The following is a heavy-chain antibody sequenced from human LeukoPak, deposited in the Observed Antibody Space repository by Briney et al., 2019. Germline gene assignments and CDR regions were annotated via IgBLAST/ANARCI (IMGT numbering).Heavy chain of an antibody. CDR1: GFTFSSYA. V-gene: IGHV3-30*04. Sequence: GGSLRLSCAASGFTFSSYAMHWVRQAPGKGLEWVAVISYDGSNKYYADSVKGRFTISRDNSKNTLYLQMNSLRAEDTAVYYCARADYYDSSGYAIAFDIWGQGTMVTVSS. CDR3: ARADYYDSSGYAIAFDI. CDR2: ISYDGSNK. D-gene: IGHD3-22*01. J-gene: IGHJ3*02.